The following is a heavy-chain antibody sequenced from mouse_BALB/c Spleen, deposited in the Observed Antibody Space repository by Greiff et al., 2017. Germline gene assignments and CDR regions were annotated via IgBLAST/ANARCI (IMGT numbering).Heavy chain of an antibody. J-gene: IGHJ4*01. V-gene: IGHV1-80*01. CDR2: IYPGDGDT. CDR1: GYAFSSYW. CDR3: ARVDYYGSRTSMDY. D-gene: IGHD1-1*01. Sequence: VQLQESGAELVRPGSSVKISCKASGYAFSSYWMNWVKQRPGQGLEWIGQIYPGDGDTNYNGKFKGKATLTADKSSSTAYMQLSSLTSEDSAVYFCARVDYYGSRTSMDYWGQGTSVTVSS.